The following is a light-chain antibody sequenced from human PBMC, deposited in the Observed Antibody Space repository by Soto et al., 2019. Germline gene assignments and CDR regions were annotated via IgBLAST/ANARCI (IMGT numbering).Light chain of an antibody. CDR1: QSVSSY. J-gene: IGKJ3*01. V-gene: IGKV3-11*01. CDR2: DAS. CDR3: QQRSNWPPL. Sequence: EIVLTQSPGTLSLSPGERATLSCRASQSVSSYLAWYQQKPGQAPRLLIYDASNRATGIPARFSGSGSGTDFTLTISSLEPEDFAVYYCQQRSNWPPLFGPGTKVDIE.